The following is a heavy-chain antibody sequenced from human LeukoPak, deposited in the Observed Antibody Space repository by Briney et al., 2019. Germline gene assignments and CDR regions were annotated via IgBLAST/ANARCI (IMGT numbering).Heavy chain of an antibody. D-gene: IGHD6-6*01. CDR3: ARSQLVRRAFDI. J-gene: IGHJ3*02. CDR2: INHSGST. CDR1: GGSISSYY. V-gene: IGHV4-34*01. Sequence: SETLSLTCTVSGGSISSYYWSWIRQPPGKGLEWIGEINHSGSTNYNPSLKSRVTISVDTSKNQFSLKLSSVTAADTAVYYCARSQLVRRAFDIWGQGTMVTVSS.